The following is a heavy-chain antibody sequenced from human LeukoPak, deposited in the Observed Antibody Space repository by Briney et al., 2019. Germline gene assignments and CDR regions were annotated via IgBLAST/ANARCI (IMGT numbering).Heavy chain of an antibody. CDR2: IRFDGSDK. D-gene: IGHD3-10*01. J-gene: IGHJ4*02. CDR3: AKDLLGYGSGSYYFDY. V-gene: IGHV3-30*02. Sequence: PGGSLRLSCAASGFIFSSYGMHWVRQAPGKGLEWVSFIRFDGSDKYHADSVKGRFTISRDNSKNTLYLQMNSLRAEDTAVYYCAKDLLGYGSGSYYFDYWGQGTLVTVSS. CDR1: GFIFSSYG.